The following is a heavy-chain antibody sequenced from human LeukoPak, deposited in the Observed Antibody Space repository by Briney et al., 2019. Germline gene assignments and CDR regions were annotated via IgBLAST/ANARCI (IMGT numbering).Heavy chain of an antibody. CDR3: TGGDYYDSSGYYRPDIYYFDY. CDR1: GGTFSSYA. Sequence: SVKVSCKASGGTFSSYAISWVRQAPGQGLEWMGRIIPIFGIANYAQKFQGRVTITADKSASTAYMELSSLRSEDTAVYYCTGGDYYDSSGYYRPDIYYFDYWGQGTLVTVSS. V-gene: IGHV1-69*04. J-gene: IGHJ4*02. CDR2: IIPIFGIA. D-gene: IGHD3-22*01.